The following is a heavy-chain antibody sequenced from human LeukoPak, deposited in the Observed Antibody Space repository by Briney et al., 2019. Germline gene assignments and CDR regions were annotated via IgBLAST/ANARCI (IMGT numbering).Heavy chain of an antibody. CDR3: AAPLPPLGFDP. Sequence: PSETLSLTCTVSGGSISSYYWSWIRQPAGKGLEWIGRIYTSGSTNYNPSLKSRVTMSVDTSKNQFPLKLSSVTAADTAVYYCAAPLPPLGFDPWGQGTLVTVSS. J-gene: IGHJ5*02. CDR2: IYTSGST. V-gene: IGHV4-4*07. CDR1: GGSISSYY.